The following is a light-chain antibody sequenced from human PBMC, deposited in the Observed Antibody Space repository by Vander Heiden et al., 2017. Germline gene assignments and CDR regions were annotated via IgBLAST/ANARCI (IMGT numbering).Light chain of an antibody. CDR2: AAS. Sequence: LQLTQSPSSLSASVGAGVTTTCPESPDISNSLAWFQQKPGKAPTSLIYAASTLQSGVPSRFSGSGSGTDFTLTISRLQPADFAAYYCQHYHTSPITFGQGTRLEIK. CDR1: PDISNS. J-gene: IGKJ5*01. V-gene: IGKV1-16*01. CDR3: QHYHTSPIT.